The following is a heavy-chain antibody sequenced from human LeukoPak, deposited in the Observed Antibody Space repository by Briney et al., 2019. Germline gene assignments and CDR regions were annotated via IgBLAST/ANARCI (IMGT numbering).Heavy chain of an antibody. D-gene: IGHD6-13*01. V-gene: IGHV4-39*01. J-gene: IGHJ6*03. CDR3: ARGKQQRYGGYYYYMHV. Sequence: SETLSLTCTLSGGSISETNYYGAWIRQPPGKRLEWIGRMYYSGSTYQNPSLRSRVTISLDTSKNQFSLKLSSVTAADTAVYYCARGKQQRYGGYYYYMHVWGKGTTVTVSS. CDR1: GGSISETNYY. CDR2: MYYSGST.